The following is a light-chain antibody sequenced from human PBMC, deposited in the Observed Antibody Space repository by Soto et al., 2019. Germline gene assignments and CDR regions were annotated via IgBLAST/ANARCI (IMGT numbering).Light chain of an antibody. Sequence: EIVMTQSPATLSVSPGERATLSCRASQSISSNVGWYQQRPGQAPRLLIYGASTRATGIPARFSGSGSGTEFTLTISSLDSEDSAVYYCQQYNTWRQSTFGQGTRREIK. CDR3: QQYNTWRQST. V-gene: IGKV3-15*01. CDR2: GAS. CDR1: QSISSN. J-gene: IGKJ5*01.